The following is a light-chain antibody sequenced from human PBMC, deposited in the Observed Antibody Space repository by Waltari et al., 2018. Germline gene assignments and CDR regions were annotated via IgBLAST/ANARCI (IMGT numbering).Light chain of an antibody. CDR2: DAS. CDR1: QDISNY. CDR3: QQYDNPPLT. V-gene: IGKV1-33*01. Sequence: DIQITASPSSLSSSVGDRVTITCQSSQDISNYLNWYQQKPGKAPKLLIYDASNLETGVPSRFSGSGSGTDFTFTISSLQPEDIATYYCQQYDNPPLTFGGGTKVEIK. J-gene: IGKJ4*01.